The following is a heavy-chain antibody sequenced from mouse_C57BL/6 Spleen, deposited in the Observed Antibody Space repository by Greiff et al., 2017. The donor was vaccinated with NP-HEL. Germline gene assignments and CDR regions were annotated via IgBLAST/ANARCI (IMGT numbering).Heavy chain of an antibody. J-gene: IGHJ2*01. Sequence: VKLQESGPELVKPGASVKISCKASGYAFSSSWMNWVKQRPGKGLEWIGRIYPGDGDTNYNGKFKGKATLTADKSSSTAYMQLSSLTSEDSAVYFCARSRDYFDYWGQGTTLTVSS. D-gene: IGHD1-1*01. CDR1: GYAFSSSW. V-gene: IGHV1-82*01. CDR3: ARSRDYFDY. CDR2: IYPGDGDT.